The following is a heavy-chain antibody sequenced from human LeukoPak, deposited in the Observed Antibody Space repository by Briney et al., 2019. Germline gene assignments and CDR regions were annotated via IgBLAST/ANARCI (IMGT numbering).Heavy chain of an antibody. J-gene: IGHJ4*02. V-gene: IGHV3-23*01. CDR2: IGGSGSST. CDR3: ARGKAASIDY. CDR1: GFTFNTYA. Sequence: GGSLRLSCAASGFTFNTYAMSWVRQAPGKGLEWVSGIGGSGSSTYYAESVKGRFTISRDNSKNTLYLQMNSLRAEDTAVYYCARGKAASIDYWGQGTLVTVSS. D-gene: IGHD6-25*01.